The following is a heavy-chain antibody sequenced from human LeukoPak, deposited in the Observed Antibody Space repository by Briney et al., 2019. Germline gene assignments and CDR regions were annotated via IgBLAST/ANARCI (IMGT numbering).Heavy chain of an antibody. CDR2: IYYSGST. V-gene: IGHV4-59*01. CDR1: GGSISSYY. J-gene: IGHJ5*02. Sequence: SETLSLTCTVSGGSISSYYWSWLRQPPGKGLEWIGYIYYSGSTNYNPSLKSRVTISVDTSKNRFSLKLSSVTAADTAVYYCARGGYSSGYNWFDPWGQGTLVTVSS. D-gene: IGHD6-19*01. CDR3: ARGGYSSGYNWFDP.